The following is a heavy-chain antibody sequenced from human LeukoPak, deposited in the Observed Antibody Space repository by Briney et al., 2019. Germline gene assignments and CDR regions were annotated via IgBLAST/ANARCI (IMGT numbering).Heavy chain of an antibody. D-gene: IGHD2-8*01. CDR3: ASTTNRARYFDY. Sequence: ASVKVSCKVFGYTFTDYYMHWVQQAPGKGLEWMGLVDPEDGETIYAQKLQGRVTITADTSTDTAYMELSSLRSEDTAVYYCASTTNRARYFDYWGQGTLVTVSS. CDR2: VDPEDGET. CDR1: GYTFTDYY. V-gene: IGHV1-69-2*01. J-gene: IGHJ4*02.